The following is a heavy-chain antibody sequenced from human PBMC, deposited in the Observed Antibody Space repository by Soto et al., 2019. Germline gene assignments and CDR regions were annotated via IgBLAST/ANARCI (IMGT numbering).Heavy chain of an antibody. CDR2: ISSRSSYI. J-gene: IGHJ6*04. V-gene: IGHV3-21*01. D-gene: IGHD3-9*01. CDR1: GFTFNTYT. CDR3: ARAERYFDF. Sequence: PGGSLRLSCAASGFTFNTYTMNWVRQAPGKGLEWVSSISSRSSYIYYADSVKGRFTISRDNAKNSLYLQMNSLGAEDTAVYFCARAERYFDFWGKGTTVTVSS.